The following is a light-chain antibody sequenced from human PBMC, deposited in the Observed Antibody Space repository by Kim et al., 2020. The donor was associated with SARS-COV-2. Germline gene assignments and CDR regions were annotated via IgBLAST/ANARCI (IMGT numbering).Light chain of an antibody. CDR2: DVS. CDR3: CSYTTISTWV. J-gene: IGLJ3*02. V-gene: IGLV2-14*03. CDR1: SGDIGAYNY. Sequence: QSVLTQPASVSGSPGQSITISCTGTSGDIGAYNYVSWYQQHPGKAPKLVIYDVSGRPSGVSNRFSGSKSGNTASLTISGLQAEDEAHYYCCSYTTISTWVFGGGTKLTVL.